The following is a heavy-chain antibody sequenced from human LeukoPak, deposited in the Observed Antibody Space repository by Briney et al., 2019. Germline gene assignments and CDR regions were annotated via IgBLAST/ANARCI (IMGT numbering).Heavy chain of an antibody. Sequence: GGSLRLSCADSGFTFSTYAMHWVRQAPGKGLEWVAVASSDGDNKYYADSVKGRFTISRDNSKNTLYLQMNGLRAEDTAVYYCATGSGGRYWYFDLWGRGTLVTVSS. V-gene: IGHV3-30*04. CDR1: GFTFSTYA. J-gene: IGHJ2*01. CDR3: ATGSGGRYWYFDL. D-gene: IGHD2-15*01. CDR2: ASSDGDNK.